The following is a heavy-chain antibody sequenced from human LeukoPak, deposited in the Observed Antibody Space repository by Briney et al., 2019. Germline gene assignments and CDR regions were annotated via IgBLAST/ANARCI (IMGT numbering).Heavy chain of an antibody. CDR1: GYSISSDYY. J-gene: IGHJ4*02. CDR2: IYHSGST. D-gene: IGHD3-22*01. CDR3: ARISRYYSDSSGFYPSHFDY. Sequence: SETLSLTCAVSGYSISSDYYWGWIRQPPGRGLEWIGSIYHSGSTYYNSSLKSRVTISVDTSKSQFSLKLNSVTAADTAVYYCARISRYYSDSSGFYPSHFDYWGQGTLATVSS. V-gene: IGHV4-38-2*01.